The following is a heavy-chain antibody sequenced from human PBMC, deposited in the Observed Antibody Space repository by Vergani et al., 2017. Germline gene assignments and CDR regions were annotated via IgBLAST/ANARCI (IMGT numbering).Heavy chain of an antibody. V-gene: IGHV3-23*01. CDR2: ISGSGGST. CDR3: AREILLATINGVFDY. Sequence: EVQLLESGGGLVQPGGSLRLSCAASGFTFSSYAMSWVRQAPGKGLEWVSAISGSGGSTYYADSVKGRFTRSRDNSKNTLYLQMNSLRAEDTAVYYCAREILLATINGVFDYWGQGTLVTVSS. CDR1: GFTFSSYA. D-gene: IGHD5-12*01. J-gene: IGHJ4*02.